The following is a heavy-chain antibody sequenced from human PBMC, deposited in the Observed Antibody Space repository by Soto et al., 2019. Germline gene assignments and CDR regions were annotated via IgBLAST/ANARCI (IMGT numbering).Heavy chain of an antibody. Sequence: QVTLKESGPVLVKPTETLTLTCTVSGFSLSNARMGVSWIRQPPGKALEWLAHIFSNDEKSYSTSLKSRLTXSTXNSQSQLVLTMTNLATLDTATYYCERISEQNGMDVWGQGTTVTVSS. D-gene: IGHD1-26*01. J-gene: IGHJ6*02. CDR2: IFSNDEK. CDR1: GFSLSNARMG. CDR3: ERISEQNGMDV. V-gene: IGHV2-26*01.